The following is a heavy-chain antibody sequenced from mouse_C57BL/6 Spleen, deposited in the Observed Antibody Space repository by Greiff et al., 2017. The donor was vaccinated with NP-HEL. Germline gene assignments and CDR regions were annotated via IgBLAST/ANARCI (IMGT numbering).Heavy chain of an antibody. CDR2: IWRGGST. D-gene: IGHD2-3*01. V-gene: IGHV2-5*01. J-gene: IGHJ4*01. CDR1: GFSLTSYG. Sequence: QVQLKESGPGLVQPSQSLSITCTVSGFSLTSYGVHWVRQSPGKGLEWLGVIWRGGSTDYNAAFMSRLSITKDNSKSQVFFKMNSLQADDTAIYYCAKGVYDGYYGGYYYAMDYWGQGTSVTVSS. CDR3: AKGVYDGYYGGYYYAMDY.